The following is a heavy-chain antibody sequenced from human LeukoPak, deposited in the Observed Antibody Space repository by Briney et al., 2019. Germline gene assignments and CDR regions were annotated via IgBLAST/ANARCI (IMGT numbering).Heavy chain of an antibody. J-gene: IGHJ3*02. CDR1: RGTFSSYA. CDR3: ARGKLDPKDIVVVPAAIRGDAFDI. V-gene: IGHV1-69*04. Sequence: ASVEVSCKASRGTFSSYAISWVRQAPGQGLEWMGRIIPILGIANYAQKFQGRVTITADKSTSTAYMELSSLRSEDTAVYYCARGKLDPKDIVVVPAAIRGDAFDIWGQGTMVTVSS. CDR2: IIPILGIA. D-gene: IGHD2-2*02.